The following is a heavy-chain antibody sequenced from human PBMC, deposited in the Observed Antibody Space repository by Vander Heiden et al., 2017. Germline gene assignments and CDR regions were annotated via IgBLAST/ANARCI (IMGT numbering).Heavy chain of an antibody. Sequence: QVQLVQSGAEVKKPGASVMVSCKASGYPFTSYDINWVRQATGQGLEWMGWMNPNSGNTGYAQKFQGRVTMTRNTSISTAYMELSSLRSEDTAVYYCARGKGRGANYYYYGMDVWGQGTTVTVSS. CDR1: GYPFTSYD. D-gene: IGHD3-10*01. V-gene: IGHV1-8*01. CDR3: ARGKGRGANYYYYGMDV. CDR2: MNPNSGNT. J-gene: IGHJ6*02.